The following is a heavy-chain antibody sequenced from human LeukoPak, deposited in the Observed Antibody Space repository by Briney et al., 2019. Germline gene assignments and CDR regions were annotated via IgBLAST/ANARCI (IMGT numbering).Heavy chain of an antibody. J-gene: IGHJ3*02. CDR2: IYPDDSDI. CDR1: GYTFTSYW. D-gene: IGHD3-22*01. Sequence: GASLQISCKGFGYTFTSYWIGWVRQMPGKGLEGMGIIYPDDSDITYSPSFQGQGTISADKSISTAYLQWNSLKASDTAMYYCARRLMYYYDTSGYDVAFDIWGQGTMVTVSS. V-gene: IGHV5-51*01. CDR3: ARRLMYYYDTSGYDVAFDI.